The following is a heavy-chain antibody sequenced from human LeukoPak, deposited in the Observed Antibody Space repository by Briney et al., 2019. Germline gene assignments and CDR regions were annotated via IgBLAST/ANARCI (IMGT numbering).Heavy chain of an antibody. CDR1: GFTFDDYA. J-gene: IGHJ4*02. CDR2: ISWNSGSI. CDR3: ARGGYSYGLIDY. Sequence: GGSLRLSCAASGFTFDDYAMHWVRQAPGKGLEWVPGISWNSGSIGYADSVKGRFTISRDNAKNSLYLQMNSLRAEDTAVYYCARGGYSYGLIDYWGQGTLVTVSS. V-gene: IGHV3-9*01. D-gene: IGHD5-18*01.